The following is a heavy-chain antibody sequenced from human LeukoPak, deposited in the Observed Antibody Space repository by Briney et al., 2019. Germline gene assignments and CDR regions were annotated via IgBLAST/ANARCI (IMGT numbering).Heavy chain of an antibody. J-gene: IGHJ4*02. V-gene: IGHV4-39*07. CDR1: GGSISSSSYY. CDR2: IYYSGST. Sequence: RTSETLSLTCTVSGGSISSSSYYWGWIRQPPGKGLEWIGSIYYSGSTYYNPSLKSRVTISVDTSKNQFSLKLSSVTAADTAVYYCARVPVAYGSGSRRPLDYWGQGTLVTVSS. D-gene: IGHD3-10*01. CDR3: ARVPVAYGSGSRRPLDY.